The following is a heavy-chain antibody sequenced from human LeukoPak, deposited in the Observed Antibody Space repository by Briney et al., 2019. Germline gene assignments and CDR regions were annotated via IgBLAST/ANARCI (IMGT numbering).Heavy chain of an antibody. CDR1: GYTFTSHG. D-gene: IGHD1-26*01. J-gene: IGHJ6*03. V-gene: IGHV1-18*01. Sequence: GASVKVSCKASGYTFTSHGISWVRQAPGQGLEWVGWITTYNGKTNYAQKLQGRVTMTTDTSTSTAYMELRSLRSDDTAVYYCARLGSPIYYYYMDVWGKGTTVTISS. CDR2: ITTYNGKT. CDR3: ARLGSPIYYYYMDV.